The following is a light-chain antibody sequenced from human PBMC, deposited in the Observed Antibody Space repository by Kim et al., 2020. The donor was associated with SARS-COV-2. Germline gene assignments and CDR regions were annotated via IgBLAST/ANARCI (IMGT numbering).Light chain of an antibody. CDR2: QDN. Sequence: SYELTQPPSVSVSPGQTASISCPGNKLGNKYACWYQQKPGQSPVLVIYQDNRRGSGIPERFSGSNSGNTATLTISGTQTMDEADYYCLTWDSHTAIFGGGTQLTVL. J-gene: IGLJ2*01. V-gene: IGLV3-1*01. CDR3: LTWDSHTAI. CDR1: KLGNKY.